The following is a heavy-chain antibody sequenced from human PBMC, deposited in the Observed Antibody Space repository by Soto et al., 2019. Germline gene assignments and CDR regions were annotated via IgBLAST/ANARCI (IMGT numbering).Heavy chain of an antibody. CDR3: ARQSYYGSGSYYG. CDR1: GGSFSGYY. J-gene: IGHJ4*02. CDR2: INHSGST. D-gene: IGHD3-10*01. V-gene: IGHV4-34*01. Sequence: SETLSLTCAVYGGSFSGYYWSWIRQPPGKGLEWIGEINHSGSTNYNPSLKSRVTISVDTSKNQFSLKLSSVTAADTAVYYCARQSYYGSGSYYGWGQGTLVTVSS.